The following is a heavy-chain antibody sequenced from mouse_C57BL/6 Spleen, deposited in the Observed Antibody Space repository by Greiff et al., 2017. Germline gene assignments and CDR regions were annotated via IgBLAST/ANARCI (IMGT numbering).Heavy chain of an antibody. Sequence: QVQLQQSGAELVKPGASVKISCKASGYAFSSYWMNWVKQRPGKGLEWIGQIYPGDGDTNYNGKFKGKATLTADKSSSTAYMQLISLTSEDATVYSCARTDDYGSSCEYFDDWGTGTTVTVSS. CDR3: ARTDDYGSSCEYFDD. CDR2: IYPGDGDT. CDR1: GYAFSSYW. J-gene: IGHJ1*03. D-gene: IGHD1-1*01. V-gene: IGHV1-80*01.